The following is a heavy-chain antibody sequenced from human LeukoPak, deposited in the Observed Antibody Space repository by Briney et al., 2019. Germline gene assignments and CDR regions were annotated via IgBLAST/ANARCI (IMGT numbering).Heavy chain of an antibody. CDR3: AKERGGITGTYDY. CDR2: TSYDGYDK. CDR1: GFTFNDYA. J-gene: IGHJ4*02. D-gene: IGHD1-20*01. Sequence: PGRSLRLSCAASGFTFNDYAMYWVRQTPGKGLEWVTLTSYDGYDKSYADSVRGRFTISRDNSKNTLYLQMNSLRAEDTAVYYCAKERGGITGTYDYWGQGTLVTVSS. V-gene: IGHV3-30-3*01.